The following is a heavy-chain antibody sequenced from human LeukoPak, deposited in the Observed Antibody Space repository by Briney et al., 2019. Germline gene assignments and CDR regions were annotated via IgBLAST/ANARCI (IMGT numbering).Heavy chain of an antibody. J-gene: IGHJ6*02. CDR1: GYTFTNYG. CDR3: ARTVLRSFYYYGMDV. V-gene: IGHV1-18*01. CDR2: ISAYNGNT. D-gene: IGHD3-3*01. Sequence: ASVKVSCKASGYTFTNYGISWVRQAPGQGLEWMGWISAYNGNTNYAQKLQGRVTMTTDTSTSTAYMELRSLRSDDTAVYYCARTVLRSFYYYGMDVWGQGTTVTVSS.